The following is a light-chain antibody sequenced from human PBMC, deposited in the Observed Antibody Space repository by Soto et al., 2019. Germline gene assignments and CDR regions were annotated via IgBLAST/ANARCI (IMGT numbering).Light chain of an antibody. CDR3: HQYKTYS. Sequence: DIQLIPAPTTLSASVGDRVTITCRASQEVSTWLAWYQQKPGKAPKLLIYKGSTLESGVPFRFSGSGSGTEFTLTIINLQPDDFATYCSHQYKTYSFGQGTKVDIK. CDR2: KGS. CDR1: QEVSTW. V-gene: IGKV1-5*03. J-gene: IGKJ2*01.